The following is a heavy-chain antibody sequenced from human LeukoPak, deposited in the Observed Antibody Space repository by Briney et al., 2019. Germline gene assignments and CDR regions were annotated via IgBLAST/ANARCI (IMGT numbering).Heavy chain of an antibody. CDR1: GGTFSSYA. D-gene: IGHD3-16*01. V-gene: IGHV1-69*05. J-gene: IGHJ6*03. CDR3: AWSTDTQGAYYYMDV. CDR2: IIPIFGTA. Sequence: SVKVSCKASGGTFSSYAISWVRQAPGQGLEWMGGIIPIFGTANYAQKFQGRVTITTDESTSTAYMELSSLRSEDTAVYYCAWSTDTQGAYYYMDVWGKGTTVTVSS.